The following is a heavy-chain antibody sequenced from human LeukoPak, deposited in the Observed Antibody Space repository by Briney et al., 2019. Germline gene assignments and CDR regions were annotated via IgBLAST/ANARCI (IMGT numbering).Heavy chain of an antibody. CDR2: ISGSGDST. D-gene: IGHD3-22*01. Sequence: GGSLRLSCAASGFTVSGNFMNWVRQAPGKGLEWVSAISGSGDSTYYADSVKGRFTISRDNSKNTLSLQMNSLRAEDTAVYYCAKATVYYYDSSGYPGYYFDCWGQGTLVTVSS. J-gene: IGHJ4*02. CDR1: GFTVSGNF. CDR3: AKATVYYYDSSGYPGYYFDC. V-gene: IGHV3-23*01.